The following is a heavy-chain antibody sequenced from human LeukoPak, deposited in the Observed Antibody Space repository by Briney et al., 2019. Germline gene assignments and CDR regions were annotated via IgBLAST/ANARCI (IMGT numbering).Heavy chain of an antibody. D-gene: IGHD2-15*01. CDR1: GGSISSSSYY. CDR3: ARHVPYCSGGSCYPYFDY. J-gene: IGHJ4*02. V-gene: IGHV4-39*01. Sequence: PSETLSLTCTVSGGSISSSSYYWGWIRQPSGKGLEWIGSIYYSGSTYYNPSLKSRVTISVDTSKNQFSLKLSSVTAADTAVYYCARHVPYCSGGSCYPYFDYWGQGTLVTVSS. CDR2: IYYSGST.